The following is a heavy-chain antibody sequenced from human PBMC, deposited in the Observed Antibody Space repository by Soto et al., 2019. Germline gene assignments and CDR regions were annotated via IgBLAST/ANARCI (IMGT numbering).Heavy chain of an antibody. J-gene: IGHJ4*02. D-gene: IGHD6-25*01. CDR1: GDSMSGYY. V-gene: IGHV4-59*12. CDR2: VVYSGST. CDR3: RRRPGDC. Sequence: QVQLQESGPGLVKPSETLSLTCTVSGDSMSGYYWSWIRQPPGKGLEWIGYVVYSGSTAYSPSLKGRFTISLDTSKKQYSLKLSSVTAAGSAVYYCRRRPGDCWGQRTLVSVSS.